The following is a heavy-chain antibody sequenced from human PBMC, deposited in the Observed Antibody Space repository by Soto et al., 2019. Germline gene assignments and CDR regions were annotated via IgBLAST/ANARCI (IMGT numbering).Heavy chain of an antibody. J-gene: IGHJ6*02. D-gene: IGHD3-10*01. CDR2: ISYDGSNK. CDR1: GFTFSSYA. V-gene: IGHV3-30-3*01. Sequence: QVQLVESGGGVVQPGRSLRLSCAASGFTFSSYAMHWVRQAPGKGLEWVAVISYDGSNKYYADSVKGRFTISRDNSKNTLYLQMNSLRAEDTAVYYCARDLGVGPARYYYYGMDVWGQGTTVTVSS. CDR3: ARDLGVGPARYYYYGMDV.